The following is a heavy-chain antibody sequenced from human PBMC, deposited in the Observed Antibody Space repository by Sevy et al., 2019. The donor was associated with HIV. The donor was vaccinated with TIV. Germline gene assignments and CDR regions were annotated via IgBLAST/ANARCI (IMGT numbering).Heavy chain of an antibody. CDR2: ISGSGGST. Sequence: GESLKISCAASGFPFNKYAMSWVRQAPGTGLEWVSGISGSGGSTYYADSVKGRFTISRDNSKNTLYLQLNSLGAEDTALYYCAKGGPISVFGVAQNWFDPWGQGTLVTVSS. J-gene: IGHJ5*02. CDR1: GFPFNKYA. V-gene: IGHV3-23*01. CDR3: AKGGPISVFGVAQNWFDP. D-gene: IGHD3-3*01.